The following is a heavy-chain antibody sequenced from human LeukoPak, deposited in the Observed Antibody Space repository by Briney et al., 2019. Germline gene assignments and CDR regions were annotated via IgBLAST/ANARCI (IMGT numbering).Heavy chain of an antibody. J-gene: IGHJ4*02. D-gene: IGHD2-21*02. CDR3: ARDLRCGDDCPGY. Sequence: GGSLRLSCAASGFSFSTYEMNWVRQAPGKGLEWVSYISGSGSTIYYADSVKGRFTISRDNAKNSLYLQMNSLRAEETAVYYCARDLRCGDDCPGYWGQGTLVTVSS. V-gene: IGHV3-48*03. CDR2: ISGSGSTI. CDR1: GFSFSTYE.